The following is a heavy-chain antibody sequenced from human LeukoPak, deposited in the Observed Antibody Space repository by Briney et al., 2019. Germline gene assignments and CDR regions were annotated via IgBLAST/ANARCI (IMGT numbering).Heavy chain of an antibody. Sequence: SETLSLTCTVSGGSISSSSYYWGWIRQPPGKGLEWIGNIYYSGSTYYNPSLTSRVTISVDTSKNQFSLKLSSVTAADTAVYYCARPPPLGSYGYNGAFDIWGQGTMVTVSS. CDR1: GGSISSSSYY. D-gene: IGHD5-18*01. V-gene: IGHV4-39*01. J-gene: IGHJ3*02. CDR2: IYYSGST. CDR3: ARPPPLGSYGYNGAFDI.